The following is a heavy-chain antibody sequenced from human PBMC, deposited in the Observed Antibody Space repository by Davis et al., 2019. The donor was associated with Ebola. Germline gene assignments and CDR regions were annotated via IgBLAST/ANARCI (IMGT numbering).Heavy chain of an antibody. Sequence: AASVKVSCKASGGTFSSYGISWVRQAPGQGLEWMGWISAGNGNTKYSQKFQGRVTITRDTSASTAYMELRSLRSEDTAVYYCARVSRYYLEGADYWGQGTLVTVSS. D-gene: IGHD3-22*01. CDR2: ISAGNGNT. J-gene: IGHJ4*02. CDR3: ARVSRYYLEGADY. CDR1: GGTFSSYG. V-gene: IGHV1-3*01.